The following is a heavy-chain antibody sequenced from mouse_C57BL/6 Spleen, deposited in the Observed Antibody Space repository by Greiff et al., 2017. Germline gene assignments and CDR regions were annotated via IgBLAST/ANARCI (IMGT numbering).Heavy chain of an antibody. CDR3: ARADGYYPFAY. CDR1: GYTFTDYY. J-gene: IGHJ3*01. D-gene: IGHD2-3*01. V-gene: IGHV1-76*01. CDR2: IYPGSGNT. Sequence: QVQLQQSGAELVRPGASVKLSCKASGYTFTDYYINWVKQRPGQGLEWIARIYPGSGNTYYNEKFKGKATLTAEKSSSTAYMQLSSLTSEDSAVYFCARADGYYPFAYWGQGTLVTVSA.